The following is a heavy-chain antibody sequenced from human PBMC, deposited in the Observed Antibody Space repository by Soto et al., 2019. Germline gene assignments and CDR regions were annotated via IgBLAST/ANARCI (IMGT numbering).Heavy chain of an antibody. D-gene: IGHD3-10*02. CDR3: FFFQAEDGIRDVRSVSAFLLNRSSDL. J-gene: IGHJ2*01. V-gene: IGHV4-39*01. CDR2: IYYSGNT. Sequence: TPGKGLEWIGSIYYSGNTYYTPALGSRVTVSVDTSKNQFSLKLSSGTAADAAVYYFFFFQAEDGIRDVRSVSAFLLNRSSDL.